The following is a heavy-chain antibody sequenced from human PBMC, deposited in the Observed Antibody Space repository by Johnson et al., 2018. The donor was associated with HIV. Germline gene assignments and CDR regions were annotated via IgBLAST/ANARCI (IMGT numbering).Heavy chain of an antibody. D-gene: IGHD3-22*01. J-gene: IGHJ3*02. CDR1: QFTFSSYY. CDR3: GKGKFTMKVVIFIDM. Sequence: VQLVESGGGLAKPAWSPRLSCAASQFTFSSYYMNCVRQPPGNGLELVGQVNPNGGSTYLIDSGKDRFNVSRDNAKNTLHLQMNSLRAEDTAVYYCGKGKFTMKVVIFIDMWGQGTMVTVSS. V-gene: IGHV3-25*05. CDR2: VNPNGGST.